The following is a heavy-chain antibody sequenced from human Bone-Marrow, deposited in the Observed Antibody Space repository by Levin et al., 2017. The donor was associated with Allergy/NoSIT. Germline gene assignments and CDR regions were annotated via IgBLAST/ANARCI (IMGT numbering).Heavy chain of an antibody. Sequence: PSETLSLTCTVSGGSISSSSYYWGWIRQPPGKGLEWIGSIYYSGSTYYNPSLKSRVTISVDTSKNQFSLKLSSVTAADTAVYYCARPICHCSSTSGLGGAVGKWFDPWGQGTLVTVSS. CDR2: IYYSGST. D-gene: IGHD2-2*01. V-gene: IGHV4-39*01. CDR1: GGSISSSSYY. CDR3: ARPICHCSSTSGLGGAVGKWFDP. J-gene: IGHJ5*02.